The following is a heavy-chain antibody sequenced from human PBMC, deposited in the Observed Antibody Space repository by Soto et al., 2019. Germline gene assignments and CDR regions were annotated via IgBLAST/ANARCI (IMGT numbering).Heavy chain of an antibody. Sequence: ASVKVSCKASGYTFTGYYMHWVRQAPGQGLEWMGWINPNSGGTNYAQKFQGRVTMTTDTSTSTAYMELRSLRSDDTAVYYCARDPAHSSSWYRRGFDYWGQGTLVTV. CDR1: GYTFTGYY. CDR2: INPNSGGT. V-gene: IGHV1-2*02. J-gene: IGHJ4*02. CDR3: ARDPAHSSSWYRRGFDY. D-gene: IGHD6-13*01.